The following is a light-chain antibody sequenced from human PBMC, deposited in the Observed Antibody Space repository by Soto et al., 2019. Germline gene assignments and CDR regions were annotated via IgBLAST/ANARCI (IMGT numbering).Light chain of an antibody. J-gene: IGKJ2*01. CDR1: QSVCSY. CDR3: QQRSNWLMYT. V-gene: IGKV3-11*01. CDR2: DAS. Sequence: EIVLTQSPATLSLSPGERATLSCRASQSVCSYLAWYQQKPGQAPRLLIYDASNRATGIPARFSGSGSGTDFTLTISSLEPEDFAVYYCQQRSNWLMYTFGQGTKLEIK.